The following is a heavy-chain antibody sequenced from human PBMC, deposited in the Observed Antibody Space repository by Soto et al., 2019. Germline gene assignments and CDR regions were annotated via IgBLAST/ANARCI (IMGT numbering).Heavy chain of an antibody. CDR1: GYTFLSYP. CDR3: ARFGY. CDR2: ISTDNGNT. V-gene: IGHV1-3*04. D-gene: IGHD3-10*01. J-gene: IGHJ4*02. Sequence: QVQLVQSGAEVRKPGAAVKVSCKTSGYTFLSYPIHWVRQAPGQGLEWMGWISTDNGNTKYLQKFQGRVTITRDKSASTAYMELSSLTSGDTAVYYCARFGYWGQGTLFTVSS.